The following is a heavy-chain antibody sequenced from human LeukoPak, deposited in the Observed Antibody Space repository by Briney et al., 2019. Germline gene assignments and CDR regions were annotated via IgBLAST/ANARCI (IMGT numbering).Heavy chain of an antibody. CDR3: ASSSSLASGTPDY. Sequence: GASVKVSCKASGGTFSSYAISWVRQAPGQGLEWMGGIIPIFGTANYAQKFQGRVTITADKSTSTAYMELSSLRSEDTAVYYCASSSSLASGTPDYWGQGTLVTVSS. J-gene: IGHJ4*02. CDR2: IIPIFGTA. CDR1: GGTFSSYA. V-gene: IGHV1-69*06. D-gene: IGHD3-10*01.